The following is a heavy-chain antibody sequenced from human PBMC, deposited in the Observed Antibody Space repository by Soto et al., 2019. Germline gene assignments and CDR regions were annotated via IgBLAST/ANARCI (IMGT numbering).Heavy chain of an antibody. Sequence: ASVKVSCKASGYTFTGYYMHWVRQAPGQGLEWMGWINPNSGGTNYAQKFQGWVTMTRDTSISTAYMELSRLRSDDTAVYYCARGLRYCTNGVCSNFDSWGHGTLVTVSS. CDR3: ARGLRYCTNGVCSNFDS. V-gene: IGHV1-2*04. CDR1: GYTFTGYY. CDR2: INPNSGGT. D-gene: IGHD2-8*01. J-gene: IGHJ4*01.